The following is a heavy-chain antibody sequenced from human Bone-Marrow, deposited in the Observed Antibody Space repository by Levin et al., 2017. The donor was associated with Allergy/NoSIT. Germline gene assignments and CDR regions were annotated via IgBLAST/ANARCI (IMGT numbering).Heavy chain of an antibody. J-gene: IGHJ4*02. Sequence: KVSCQGSGYSSTNYWIGWVRQMSGKGLEWMGIIYPGDSDTRYSPSFQGQVTISADKSINTAYLQWSSLKASDTAMYYCVRGWDSSSYYYAYWGRGTLVTVSS. CDR3: VRGWDSSSYYYAY. D-gene: IGHD3-22*01. CDR1: GYSSTNYW. CDR2: IYPGDSDT. V-gene: IGHV5-51*01.